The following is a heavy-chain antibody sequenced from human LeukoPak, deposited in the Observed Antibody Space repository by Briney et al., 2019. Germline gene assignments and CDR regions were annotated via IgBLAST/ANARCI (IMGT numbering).Heavy chain of an antibody. CDR2: IYSGGST. V-gene: IGHV3-53*01. Sequence: PGGSLRLSCAASGFIVSSNYMSWVRQASGKGLEWVSVIYSGGSTYYADSVKGRFTISRDNAKNTMYLQMNSLRAEDTAVYYCARSSSDIAARPIDYWGQGTLVTVS. D-gene: IGHD6-6*01. CDR1: GFIVSSNY. CDR3: ARSSSDIAARPIDY. J-gene: IGHJ4*02.